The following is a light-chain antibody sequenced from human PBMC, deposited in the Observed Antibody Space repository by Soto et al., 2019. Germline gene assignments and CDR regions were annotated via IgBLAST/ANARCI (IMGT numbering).Light chain of an antibody. CDR3: QSYDSSLSGYV. CDR1: GSNIGAGYD. Sequence: QSALTQSPSVSGAPGQRVTISCTGSGSNIGAGYDVHWYQQLPGTAPKLLIYENNNRPSGVPDRFSGSKSGTSASLAITGLQAEDEADYYCQSYDSSLSGYVFGTGTKLTV. CDR2: ENN. J-gene: IGLJ1*01. V-gene: IGLV1-40*01.